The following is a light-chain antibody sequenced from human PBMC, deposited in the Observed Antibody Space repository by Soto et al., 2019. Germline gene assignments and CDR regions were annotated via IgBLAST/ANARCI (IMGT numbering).Light chain of an antibody. CDR3: AAWDDSLPGYA. CDR2: RNN. V-gene: IGLV1-47*01. J-gene: IGLJ1*01. Sequence: QSVLTQPPSASGTPGQRVTISCSGSSSNIGSNYVYWYQQLPGTAPKLLIYRNNQRPSGVPDRFSASKSGTSASLAISGLRSEDEADYYCAAWDDSLPGYAFGTGTKVTVL. CDR1: SSNIGSNY.